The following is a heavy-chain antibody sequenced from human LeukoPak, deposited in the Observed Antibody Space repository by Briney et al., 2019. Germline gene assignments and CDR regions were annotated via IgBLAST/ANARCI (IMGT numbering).Heavy chain of an antibody. J-gene: IGHJ4*02. D-gene: IGHD2-21*02. CDR2: IYYSGST. Sequence: SETLSLTCTVSGGSISSSSYYWGWIRQPPGKGLEWIGSIYYSGSTYYNPSLKSRVTISVDTSKNQFSLKLSSVTAADTAVYYCARWPDYCGGDCPEYYFDYWGQGTLVTVSS. CDR1: GGSISSSSYY. V-gene: IGHV4-39*07. CDR3: ARWPDYCGGDCPEYYFDY.